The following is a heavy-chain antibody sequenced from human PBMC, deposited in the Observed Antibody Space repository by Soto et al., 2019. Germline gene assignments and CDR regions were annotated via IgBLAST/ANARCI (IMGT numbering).Heavy chain of an antibody. D-gene: IGHD2-15*01. J-gene: IGHJ6*02. Sequence: KPSETLSLTCSGSGYSVTSSDYYWAWIRQPPGKGLEWIGSMFYSGLTYYNPSLKSRVTLSVDTSKNQFSVRLNSVTAADTAVYYCAPLSVSLSGPYGIHVWGQGTTVTVSS. V-gene: IGHV4-39*01. CDR2: MFYSGLT. CDR3: APLSVSLSGPYGIHV. CDR1: GYSVTSSDYY.